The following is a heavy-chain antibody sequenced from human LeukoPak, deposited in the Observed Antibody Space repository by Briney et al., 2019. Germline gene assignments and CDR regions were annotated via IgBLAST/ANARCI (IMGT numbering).Heavy chain of an antibody. CDR3: ARSDDYGDYYYDY. J-gene: IGHJ4*02. CDR1: GYSFTNYW. CDR2: IHPVDSDT. Sequence: GESLKISCQGSGYSFTNYWIAWVRQMPGKGLEWMGIIHPVDSDTRYSPSFQGQVTISADKSISTAYLQWSSLKASDTAMYYCARSDDYGDYYYDYWGQGTLVTVSS. D-gene: IGHD4-17*01. V-gene: IGHV5-51*01.